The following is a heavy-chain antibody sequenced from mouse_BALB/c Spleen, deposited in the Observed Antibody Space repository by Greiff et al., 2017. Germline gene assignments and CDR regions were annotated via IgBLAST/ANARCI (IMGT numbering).Heavy chain of an antibody. CDR2: ISNGGGST. V-gene: IGHV5-12-2*01. Sequence: DVMLVESGGGLVQPGGSLKLSCAASGFTFSSYTMSWVRQTPETRLEWVAYISNGGGSTYYPDTVKGRFTISRDNAKNTLYLQMSSLKSEDTAMYYCAFYDGYYGFAYWGQGTLVTVSA. D-gene: IGHD2-3*01. CDR3: AFYDGYYGFAY. CDR1: GFTFSSYT. J-gene: IGHJ3*01.